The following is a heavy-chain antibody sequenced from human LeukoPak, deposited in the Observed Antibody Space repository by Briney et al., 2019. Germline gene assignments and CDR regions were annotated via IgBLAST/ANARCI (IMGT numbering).Heavy chain of an antibody. CDR2: ISYDGSNK. CDR1: GFTFSSYG. J-gene: IGHJ4*02. D-gene: IGHD3-10*01. Sequence: GGSLRLSCAAPGFTFSSYGMYWVRQAPGKGLEWVAVISYDGSNKYYADSVKGRFTISRDNSKNTLYLEMSSLRGEDTAVYYCAKGPTGTVRGLMWYFDYWGQGTLVTVSS. V-gene: IGHV3-30*18. CDR3: AKGPTGTVRGLMWYFDY.